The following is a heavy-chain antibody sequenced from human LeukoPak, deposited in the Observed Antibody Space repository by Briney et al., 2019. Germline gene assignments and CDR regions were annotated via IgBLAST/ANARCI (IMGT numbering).Heavy chain of an antibody. J-gene: IGHJ1*01. CDR3: ATTWGLRYFDSLYFQH. CDR1: GYTLTELS. D-gene: IGHD3-9*01. V-gene: IGHV1-24*01. Sequence: ASVKVSCKVSGYTLTELSMHWVRQAPGKGLEWMGGFDPEVGETIYAQKFQGRVTMTEDTSTDTAYMELSSLRSEDTAVYYCATTWGLRYFDSLYFQHWGQGTLVTVSS. CDR2: FDPEVGET.